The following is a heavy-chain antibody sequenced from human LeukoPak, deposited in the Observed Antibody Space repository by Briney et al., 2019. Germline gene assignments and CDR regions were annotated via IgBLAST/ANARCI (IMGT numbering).Heavy chain of an antibody. CDR1: GDSVSRNSAA. CDR3: AREMYYYDSSGLSSRVRYFDY. J-gene: IGHJ4*02. V-gene: IGHV6-1*01. Sequence: SQTLSLTCAISGDSVSRNSAAWNWIRQSPSRGLEWLGRTYYRSKWYNDYAVSVKSRITINPDTSKNQFSLKLSSVTAADTAVYYCAREMYYYDSSGLSSRVRYFDYWGQGTLVTVSS. CDR2: TYYRSKWYN. D-gene: IGHD3-22*01.